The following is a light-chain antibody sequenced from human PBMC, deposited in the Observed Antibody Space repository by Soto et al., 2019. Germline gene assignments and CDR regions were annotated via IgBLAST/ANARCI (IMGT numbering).Light chain of an antibody. CDR1: QGIGIY. J-gene: IGKJ5*01. Sequence: DIQLAQPPSSLSGSVGDRVTITFRARQGIGIYLAWYQQTPGKVPKHLIYGASKLQSGVPSRFSGGGSGTNFTLTISSLQAEDVATYYCQNYKRVPITFGQGTRLEI. CDR2: GAS. CDR3: QNYKRVPIT. V-gene: IGKV1-27*01.